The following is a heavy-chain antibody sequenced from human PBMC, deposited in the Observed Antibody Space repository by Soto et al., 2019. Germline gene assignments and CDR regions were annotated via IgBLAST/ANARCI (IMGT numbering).Heavy chain of an antibody. J-gene: IGHJ3*01. CDR1: GFTFSSSE. CDR3: ARRASR. Sequence: EVQLVESGGGLVQPGGSLRLSCAVSGFTFSSSEMYWFRQAPGKGLEWISYIHPSGQPIFYADSVKGRFTISRDNANNSLFLQMNSLRAEDTAVYYCARRASRWGQGTMVTVSS. V-gene: IGHV3-48*03. D-gene: IGHD1-26*01. CDR2: IHPSGQPI.